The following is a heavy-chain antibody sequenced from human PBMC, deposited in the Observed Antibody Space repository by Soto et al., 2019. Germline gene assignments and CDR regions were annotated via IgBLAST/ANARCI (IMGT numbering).Heavy chain of an antibody. D-gene: IGHD1-1*01. CDR1: GFRFSSHG. CDR3: ARWSDNKVVDP. Sequence: QVQLVQSRGGVVQPGRSLTLSCATSGFRFSSHGMHWVRQAPGKGLEWVAVIWYDGSQKYYADSVKGRFIISRDNSKDTLYLQMNSLGAEDTAVYYCARWSDNKVVDPWGQGTLVTVSS. J-gene: IGHJ5*02. V-gene: IGHV3-33*01. CDR2: IWYDGSQK.